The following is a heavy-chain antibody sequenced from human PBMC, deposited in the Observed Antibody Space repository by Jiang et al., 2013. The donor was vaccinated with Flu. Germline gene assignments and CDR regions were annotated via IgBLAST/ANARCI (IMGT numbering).Heavy chain of an antibody. D-gene: IGHD3-22*01. V-gene: IGHV4-59*11. CDR1: GGSISSHY. J-gene: IGHJ3*02. CDR2: INYGGRT. Sequence: GPGLVKPSETLSLTCTVSGGSISSHYWSWIRQPPGKGLEWIAYINYGGRTNYNPSLRSRATISIDTSKNQFSLKVNSVTAADTAVYYCARVIRVITANAFDIWGQGTMVTVSS. CDR3: ARVIRVITANAFDI.